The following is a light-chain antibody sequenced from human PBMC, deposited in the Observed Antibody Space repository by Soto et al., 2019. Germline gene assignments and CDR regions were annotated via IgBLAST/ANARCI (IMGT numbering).Light chain of an antibody. J-gene: IGKJ3*01. CDR3: QQSYSTPRT. V-gene: IGKV1-39*01. CDR1: QSISSY. CDR2: AAS. Sequence: MTQLPLSLSVTPGEPTSITCRASQSISSYLNWYQQKPGKAPKLLIYAASSLQSGVPSRFSGSGSGTDFTLTISSLQPEDFATYYCQQSYSTPRTFGPGTKVDIK.